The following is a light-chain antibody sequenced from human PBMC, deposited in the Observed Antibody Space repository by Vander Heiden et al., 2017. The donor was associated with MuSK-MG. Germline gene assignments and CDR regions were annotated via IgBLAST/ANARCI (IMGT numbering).Light chain of an antibody. J-gene: IGLJ2*01. Sequence: QSLLTQPPSPSRTLRQRVTISCSGSSSNIGSNAVTWYQQFPGTAPKLLIYGHNQRPSGVPDRFSGSKSGTSASLVITGLLSEDEADYYCGAWDGIVNGPIFGGGTKLTVL. V-gene: IGLV1-44*01. CDR1: SSNIGSNA. CDR2: GHN. CDR3: GAWDGIVNGPI.